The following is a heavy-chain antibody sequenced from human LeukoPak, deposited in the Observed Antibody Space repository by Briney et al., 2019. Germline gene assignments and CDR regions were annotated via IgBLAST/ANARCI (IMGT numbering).Heavy chain of an antibody. CDR2: IYPYDSDT. CDR1: GYSFTSSW. J-gene: IGHJ4*02. V-gene: IGHV5-51*01. CDR3: ATSRPGCTSASCPVDY. Sequence: GESLKISCKGSGYSFTSSWIGWVRQMPGKGLEWMGIIYPYDSDTKYSPSFQGQVTISADKSISTAYLQWNRLKASDTAMYYCATSRPGCTSASCPVDYWGQGALVTVSS. D-gene: IGHD2-2*01.